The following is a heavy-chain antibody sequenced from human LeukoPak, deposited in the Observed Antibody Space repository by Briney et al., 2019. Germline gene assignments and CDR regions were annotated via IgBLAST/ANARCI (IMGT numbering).Heavy chain of an antibody. Sequence: SETLSLTCTVSGGSISSRSYYWGWIRQPPGKGLEWIGSIYYSGSTYYNPSLKSRVTISVDTSKNQFSLKLSSVTAADTAVYYCARTNRFWSGYPNLDAFDIWGQGTMVTVSS. CDR2: IYYSGST. V-gene: IGHV4-39*01. J-gene: IGHJ3*02. D-gene: IGHD3-3*01. CDR3: ARTNRFWSGYPNLDAFDI. CDR1: GGSISSRSYY.